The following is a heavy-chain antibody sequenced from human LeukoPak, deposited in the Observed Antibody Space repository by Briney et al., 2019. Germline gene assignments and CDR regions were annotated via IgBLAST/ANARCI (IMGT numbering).Heavy chain of an antibody. Sequence: SVKVSCKASGGTFSSYAISWVRQAPGQGLEWMGGIIPIFGTANYAQKFQGRVTITADESTSTAYMELSSLRSEDTDAYYCARDVGGGSSYYYYGMDVWGKGTTVTVSS. D-gene: IGHD2-15*01. V-gene: IGHV1-69*13. CDR1: GGTFSSYA. CDR3: ARDVGGGSSYYYYGMDV. CDR2: IIPIFGTA. J-gene: IGHJ6*04.